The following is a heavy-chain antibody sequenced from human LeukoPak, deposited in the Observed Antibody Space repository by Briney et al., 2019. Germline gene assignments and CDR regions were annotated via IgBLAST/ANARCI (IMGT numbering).Heavy chain of an antibody. CDR3: ARDAFFVKVLDY. J-gene: IGHJ4*02. V-gene: IGHV3-21*01. D-gene: IGHD3-16*01. CDR2: ISSSSSYI. CDR1: GFTFSSYS. Sequence: GGSLRLSCAASGFTFSSYSMNWVRQAPGKGLEWVSSISSSSSYIYYADSVKGRFTISRDNAKNSLYLQVNSLRAEDTAVYYCARDAFFVKVLDYWGQGTLVTVSS.